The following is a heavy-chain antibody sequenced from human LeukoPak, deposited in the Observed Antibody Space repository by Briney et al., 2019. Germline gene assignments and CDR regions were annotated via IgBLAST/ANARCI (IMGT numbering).Heavy chain of an antibody. Sequence: GASVKVSCKASGGTFSSYAISWVRQAPGQGLEWMGGIIPISGTANYAQKFQGRVTITADESTSTAYMELSSLRSEDTAVYYCARCLGSTSCYDGMDVWGQGTTVTVSS. J-gene: IGHJ6*02. CDR2: IIPISGTA. D-gene: IGHD2-2*01. CDR3: ARCLGSTSCYDGMDV. CDR1: GGTFSSYA. V-gene: IGHV1-69*13.